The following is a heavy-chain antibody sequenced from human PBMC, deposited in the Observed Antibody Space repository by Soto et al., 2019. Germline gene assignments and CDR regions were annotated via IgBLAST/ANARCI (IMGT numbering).Heavy chain of an antibody. CDR2: IIPILGIA. Sequence: QVQLVQSGAAVKKPGSSVKVSCKASGGTFSSYTISWVRQAPGQGLEWMGRIIPILGIANYAQKFQGRVTITADKSTSTAYMELSSLRSEDTAVYYCASDAEKAVQLDFAVFDYWGQGTLVTVSS. V-gene: IGHV1-69*02. CDR3: ASDAEKAVQLDFAVFDY. D-gene: IGHD6-6*01. CDR1: GGTFSSYT. J-gene: IGHJ4*02.